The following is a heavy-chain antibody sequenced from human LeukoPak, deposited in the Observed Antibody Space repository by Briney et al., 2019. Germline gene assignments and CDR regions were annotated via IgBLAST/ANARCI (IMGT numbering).Heavy chain of an antibody. CDR1: GYSFTSYW. CDR2: IYPGDSDT. D-gene: IGHD2-2*01. CDR3: ARTPDCSSTSCFDAFDI. J-gene: IGHJ3*02. Sequence: GESLKISCKGSGYSFTSYWIGWVRQMPGKGREWMGIIYPGDSDTRYSPSFQGQVTISADKSISTAYLQWSSLTASDTAMYYCARTPDCSSTSCFDAFDIWGQGTMVTVSS. V-gene: IGHV5-51*01.